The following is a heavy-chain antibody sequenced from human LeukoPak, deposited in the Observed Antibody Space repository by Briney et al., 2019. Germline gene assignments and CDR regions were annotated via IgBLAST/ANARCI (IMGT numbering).Heavy chain of an antibody. D-gene: IGHD3-3*01. CDR1: GFTFSSYA. J-gene: IGHJ4*02. CDR3: AKTTIFGVVSNLDY. V-gene: IGHV3-23*01. CDR2: ISGSGGST. Sequence: PGGSLRLSCAASGFTFSSYAMSWVRQAPGKGLEWVSAISGSGGSTYYADSVKGRFTISRDNSKNTLYLQMNSLRAEDTAVYYCAKTTIFGVVSNLDYWGQGTLVTVSS.